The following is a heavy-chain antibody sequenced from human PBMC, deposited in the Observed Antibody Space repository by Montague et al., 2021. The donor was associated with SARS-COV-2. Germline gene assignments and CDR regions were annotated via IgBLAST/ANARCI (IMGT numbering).Heavy chain of an antibody. D-gene: IGHD6-13*01. J-gene: IGHJ4*02. CDR1: GGSIITGSNFY. CDR3: ARPQQQLAFDY. CDR2: FFYSGST. V-gene: IGHV4-39*01. Sequence: SETLSLTCAVSGGSIITGSNFYWGWIRQPARKGLEWVGSFFYSGSTYYNPSLKSRVTISVDTSKNQFSLKLSSVTAADAAVYYCARPQQQLAFDYWGQGTLVTVSS.